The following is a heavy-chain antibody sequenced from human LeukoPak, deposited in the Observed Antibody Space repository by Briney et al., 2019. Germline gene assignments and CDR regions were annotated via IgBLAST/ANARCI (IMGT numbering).Heavy chain of an antibody. CDR1: GFTFSSYW. CDR2: INRDGSDK. Sequence: PGGSLRLSCAASGFTFSSYWMSWVRQAPGKGLEWVANINRDGSDKYYVDSVKGRFTITRDNAKNSLVLQMKSPRAEDTAVYYCARHNYNFDYWGQGTLVTVSS. CDR3: ARHNYNFDY. J-gene: IGHJ4*02. V-gene: IGHV3-7*01. D-gene: IGHD1-1*01.